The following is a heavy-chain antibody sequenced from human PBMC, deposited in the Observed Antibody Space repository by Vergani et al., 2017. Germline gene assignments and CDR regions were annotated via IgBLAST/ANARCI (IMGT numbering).Heavy chain of an antibody. CDR2: MYHSGST. V-gene: IGHV4-59*01. D-gene: IGHD3-10*01. Sequence: QVRLQESGPGLVKPSETLSLTCSVSGGSMSGYYWSWIPQPPGKELEWIGYMYHSGSTNYNPSLETRVTISGDTSKNQFSLKLNSVTAADTAVYYCGRVADFYGLGSRLLDLWGQGILVTVSS. CDR3: GRVADFYGLGSRLLDL. CDR1: GGSMSGYY. J-gene: IGHJ5*02.